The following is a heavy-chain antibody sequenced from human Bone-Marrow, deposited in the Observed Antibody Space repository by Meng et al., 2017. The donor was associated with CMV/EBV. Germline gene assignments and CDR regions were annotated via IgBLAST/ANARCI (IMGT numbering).Heavy chain of an antibody. Sequence: SETLSLTCAVYGGSFSGYYWSWIRQPPGKGLEWIGEINHSGSTNYNPSLKSRVTISVDTSKNQFSLKLSSVTAADTAVYYCARGPLGGYSVYNKILDYWGQRTLVTVSS. CDR3: ARGPLGGYSVYNKILDY. CDR2: INHSGST. J-gene: IGHJ4*02. V-gene: IGHV4-34*01. CDR1: GGSFSGYY. D-gene: IGHD5/OR15-5a*01.